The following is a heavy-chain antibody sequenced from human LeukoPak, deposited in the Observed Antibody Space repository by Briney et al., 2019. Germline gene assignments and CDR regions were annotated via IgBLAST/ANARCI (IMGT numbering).Heavy chain of an antibody. J-gene: IGHJ3*02. V-gene: IGHV3-33*01. Sequence: SGRSLRLSCAASGFTFSTYGMHWVRQSPGKGLEWVAGIWYDGSKTHYRDSVKGRFTISRDNSKNTLYLEMNSLRAEDTAVYYCARDTAQRAFDIWGQGTMVTVSS. CDR2: IWYDGSKT. CDR3: ARDTAQRAFDI. D-gene: IGHD6-25*01. CDR1: GFTFSTYG.